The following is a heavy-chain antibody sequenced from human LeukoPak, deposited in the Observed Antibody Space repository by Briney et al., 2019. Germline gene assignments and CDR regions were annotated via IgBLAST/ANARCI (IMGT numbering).Heavy chain of an antibody. CDR1: GFTFGSYS. V-gene: IGHV3-21*01. CDR3: ARVELVGATTGFDY. D-gene: IGHD1-26*01. CDR2: ISSSSSDI. Sequence: PGGSLRLSCAASGFTFGSYSMNWVRQAPGKGLEWVSSISSSSSDIYYADSVKGRFTISRDNAKNSLYLQMNSLRAEDTAVYYCARVELVGATTGFDYWGQGTLVTVSS. J-gene: IGHJ4*02.